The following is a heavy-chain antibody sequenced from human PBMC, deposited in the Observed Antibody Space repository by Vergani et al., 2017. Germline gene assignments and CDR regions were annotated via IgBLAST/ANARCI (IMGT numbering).Heavy chain of an antibody. CDR1: GGSFSGYY. CDR3: ARGRYSSSWYSNWFDP. Sequence: QVQLQQWGAGLLKPSETLSLTCAVYGGSFSGYYWSWIRQPPGKGLEWIGEINHSGSTNYNPPLKSRVTISVDTSKNQFSLKLSSVTAADTAVYYCARGRYSSSWYSNWFDPWGQGTLVTVSS. V-gene: IGHV4-34*01. D-gene: IGHD6-13*01. CDR2: INHSGST. J-gene: IGHJ5*02.